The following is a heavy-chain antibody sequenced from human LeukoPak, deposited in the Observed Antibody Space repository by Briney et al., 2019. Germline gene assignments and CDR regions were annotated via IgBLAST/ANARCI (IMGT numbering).Heavy chain of an antibody. Sequence: ASVKVSCKASGGTFSSYAISWVRQAPGQGLEWMGGIIPIFGTANYAQKFQGRVTITADESTSTAYMELSSLRSEDTAVYYCARGARPYSSGWYFNDWGQGTLVTVSS. CDR1: GGTFSSYA. D-gene: IGHD6-19*01. CDR2: IIPIFGTA. V-gene: IGHV1-69*13. J-gene: IGHJ4*02. CDR3: ARGARPYSSGWYFND.